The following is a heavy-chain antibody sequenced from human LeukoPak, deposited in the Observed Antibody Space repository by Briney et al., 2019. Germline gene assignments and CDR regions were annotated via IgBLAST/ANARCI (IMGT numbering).Heavy chain of an antibody. Sequence: PSETLSLTCAVYGGSFSVYYWSWIRQPPGKGLEWIGEINHSGSTNYNPSLKSRVTISVDTSKNQFSLKLSSVTAADTAVYYCARGPSGGGDYLRRGQGTLVTVSS. V-gene: IGHV4-34*01. CDR3: ARGPSGGGDYLR. J-gene: IGHJ4*02. CDR1: GGSFSVYY. D-gene: IGHD4-17*01. CDR2: INHSGST.